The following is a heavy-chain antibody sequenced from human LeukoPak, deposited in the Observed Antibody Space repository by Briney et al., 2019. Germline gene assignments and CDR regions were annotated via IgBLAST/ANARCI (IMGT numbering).Heavy chain of an antibody. D-gene: IGHD2/OR15-2a*01. CDR2: IYSGGTT. V-gene: IGHV3-53*01. CDR3: ARRLYIVRGAFDI. J-gene: IGHJ3*02. CDR1: GFTFSTYE. Sequence: SGGSLRLSCAASGFTFSTYEMTWVRQAPGKGLEWVSLIYSGGTTYYADSVKGRFTISRDNSKNTVHLQMNNLRAEDTAMYFCARRLYIVRGAFDIWGQGTMVTVSS.